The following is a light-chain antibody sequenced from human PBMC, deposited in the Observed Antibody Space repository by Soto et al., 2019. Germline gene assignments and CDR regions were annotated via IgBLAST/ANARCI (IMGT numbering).Light chain of an antibody. V-gene: IGKV1-5*03. J-gene: IGKJ1*01. Sequence: DIQITQSPSTLSASVGDRVTITCRASRSISTWLAWYQQKPGKAPKLLIYKASTLKSGVPSRFSGSGSGTEFTLTISSLQPDDFATYYCQHYNSYSEAFGQGTKVDI. CDR3: QHYNSYSEA. CDR1: RSISTW. CDR2: KAS.